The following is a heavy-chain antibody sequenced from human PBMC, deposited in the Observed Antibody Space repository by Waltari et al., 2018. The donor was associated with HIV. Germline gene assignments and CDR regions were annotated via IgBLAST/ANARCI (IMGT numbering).Heavy chain of an antibody. Sequence: QVQLVESGGGVVQPGRSLRLSCAASGFTFSSYGMHWVRQAPGKGLEWVAVIWYDGSKKYYADSVKGRFTISRDNSKNTLYLQMNSLRAEDTAVYYCARGSGLGSYRPIYFDYWGQGTLVTVSS. CDR3: ARGSGLGSYRPIYFDY. V-gene: IGHV3-33*01. D-gene: IGHD1-26*01. CDR2: IWYDGSKK. J-gene: IGHJ4*02. CDR1: GFTFSSYG.